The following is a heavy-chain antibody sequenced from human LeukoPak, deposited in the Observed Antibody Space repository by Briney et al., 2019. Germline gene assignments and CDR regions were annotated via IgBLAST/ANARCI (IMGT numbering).Heavy chain of an antibody. CDR1: GFNFASTW. Sequence: GGSLRLSCAASGFNFASTWMNWVRQPPGKGLEWVGLIRRNTDTGTTDYAAPVKGRFTISRDDSKNTLYLQMNGLKTEDTAVYYCNTQQGSWALNYWGQGVLVTVSS. CDR2: IRRNTDTGTT. V-gene: IGHV3-15*07. J-gene: IGHJ4*02. D-gene: IGHD7-27*01. CDR3: NTQQGSWALNY.